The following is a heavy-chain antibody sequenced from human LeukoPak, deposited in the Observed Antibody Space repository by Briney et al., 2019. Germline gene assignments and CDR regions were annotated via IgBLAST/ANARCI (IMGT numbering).Heavy chain of an antibody. CDR1: GFTFTTYW. J-gene: IGHJ4*02. CDR3: VRDFRSADY. Sequence: PGGSLRLSCAASGFTFTTYWMHWVRQAPGKGLVWVSHINSDGSITSYADSVKARFTTSRDNAKNTVYLQMNSQREEDTAVYYCVRDFRSADYWGQGTLVTVSS. V-gene: IGHV3-74*01. CDR2: INSDGSIT.